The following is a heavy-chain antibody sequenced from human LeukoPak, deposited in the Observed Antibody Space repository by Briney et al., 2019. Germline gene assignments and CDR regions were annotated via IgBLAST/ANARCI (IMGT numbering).Heavy chain of an antibody. J-gene: IGHJ6*03. V-gene: IGHV3-74*01. CDR2: ISSDESST. CDR1: AFTFTDYW. Sequence: GVSLRLSCAASAFTFTDYWMHWVRQAPGKGLVWVSRISSDESSTSYADSVKGRFTISRDNAKNTLYLQMNSLRAEDTAVYYCARVLPAAGRYMDVWGKGTTVTVSS. D-gene: IGHD2-2*01. CDR3: ARVLPAAGRYMDV.